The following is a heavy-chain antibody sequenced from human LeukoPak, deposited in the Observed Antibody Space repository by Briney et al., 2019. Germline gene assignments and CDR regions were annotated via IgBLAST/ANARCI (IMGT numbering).Heavy chain of an antibody. V-gene: IGHV3-74*01. D-gene: IGHD6-6*01. J-gene: IGHJ4*02. Sequence: GGSLRLSCAASGFTFSSHWIHWVRQAPGKGLVWVSIINSDGSTTNYADSVKGRFTISRDNAKNTLYLQLNSLRPEDTAVYYCARDYSSWFDYWGQGTLVTVSS. CDR1: GFTFSSHW. CDR3: ARDYSSWFDY. CDR2: INSDGSTT.